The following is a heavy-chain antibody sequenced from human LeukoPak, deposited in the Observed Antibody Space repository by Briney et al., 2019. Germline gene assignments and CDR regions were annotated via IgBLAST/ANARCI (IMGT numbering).Heavy chain of an antibody. CDR2: ISGTGGAT. CDR1: GFSFWNYA. J-gene: IGHJ5*01. V-gene: IGHV3-23*01. CDR3: VKDPRDTYGTNWFVS. D-gene: IGHD2-21*01. Sequence: AGGSLRLSCVASGFSFWNYAMSWVRQAPGKGLQWVSQISGTGGATCYAGFARDRFTISRDNSKKTLYLQMSGLRVEDTAMYYCVKDPRDTYGTNWFVSWGQGTLLIVSS.